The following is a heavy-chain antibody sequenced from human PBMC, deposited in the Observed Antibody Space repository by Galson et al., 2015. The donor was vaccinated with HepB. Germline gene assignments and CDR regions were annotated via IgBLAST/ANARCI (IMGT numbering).Heavy chain of an antibody. CDR2: ISGSGGST. CDR3: AKSGWELQLRYNWFDP. V-gene: IGHV3-23*01. Sequence: SLRLSCAASGFTFSSSAMSWVRQAPGKGLEWVSAISGSGGSTYYADSVKGRFTISRDNSKNTLYLQMNSLRAEDTAVYYCAKSGWELQLRYNWFDPWGQGTLVTVSS. CDR1: GFTFSSSA. D-gene: IGHD1-26*01. J-gene: IGHJ5*02.